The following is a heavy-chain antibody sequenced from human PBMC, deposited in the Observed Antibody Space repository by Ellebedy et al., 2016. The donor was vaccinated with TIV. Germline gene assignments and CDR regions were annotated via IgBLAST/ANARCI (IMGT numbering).Heavy chain of an antibody. J-gene: IGHJ4*02. CDR1: GYSFTSYY. Sequence: AASVKVSCKASGYSFTSYYMHWVRQAPGQGLEWMGIINPSGGSTSYAQKFQGRVTMTRDTSTSTVYMELSSLRSEDTAVYYCARDLTIAAAGTNYFDYWGQGTLVTVSS. D-gene: IGHD6-13*01. V-gene: IGHV1-46*01. CDR3: ARDLTIAAAGTNYFDY. CDR2: INPSGGST.